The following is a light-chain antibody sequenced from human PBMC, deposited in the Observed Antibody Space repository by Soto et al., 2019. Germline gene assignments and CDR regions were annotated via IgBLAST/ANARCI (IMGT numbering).Light chain of an antibody. V-gene: IGKV3-15*01. CDR3: QQYNNWPSLFT. J-gene: IGKJ3*01. Sequence: EIVMTQSPATLSVSPGERATLSCRASQSVSSNLAWYQQKPGQAPRLLIYGASTKATDIPATFSGSGSRTEFPLTISSLQSEDSAVYYCQQYNNWPSLFTFGPGTKVDIK. CDR1: QSVSSN. CDR2: GAS.